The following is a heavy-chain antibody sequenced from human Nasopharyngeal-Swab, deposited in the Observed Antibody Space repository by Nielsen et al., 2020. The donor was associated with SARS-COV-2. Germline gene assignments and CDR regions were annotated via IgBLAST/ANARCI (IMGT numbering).Heavy chain of an antibody. J-gene: IGHJ3*02. V-gene: IGHV4-31*03. D-gene: IGHD3-3*01. CDR2: IYYSGST. CDR1: GGSISSGGYY. Sequence: LRLSCTVSGGSISSGGYYWSWIRQHPGKGLEWIGYIYYSGSTYYNPSLKSRVTISVDTSKNQFSLKLSSVTAADTAVYYCARATRTIFGVVEAFDIWGQGTMVTVSS. CDR3: ARATRTIFGVVEAFDI.